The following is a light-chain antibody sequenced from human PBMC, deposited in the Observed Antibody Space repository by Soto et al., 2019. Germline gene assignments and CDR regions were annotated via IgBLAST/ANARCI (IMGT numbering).Light chain of an antibody. J-gene: IGKJ1*01. CDR2: RAS. V-gene: IGKV1-5*03. CDR3: QQYNTWA. Sequence: IQMTQSPSTLSASVADRVAITCRASQNTGNWLAWYQQKPGRAPKLLIYRASTLQIGVPSRFSGSGSGTEFTLTISSLQPDDFGTYFSQQYNTWAFRQGTEVEV. CDR1: QNTGNW.